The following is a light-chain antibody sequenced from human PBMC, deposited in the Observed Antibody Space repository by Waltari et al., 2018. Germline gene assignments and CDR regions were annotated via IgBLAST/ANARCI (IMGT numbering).Light chain of an antibody. Sequence: QSALTQPASVSGSPGQSITISCSGTDSDVGAYDFVSWYQQHPGKAPHLIISEVSNRPSGISKRFSASRSGNTASLTISGLQAEDEADYYCSSYTTSSAPGVFGTGTRVTVL. CDR2: EVS. V-gene: IGLV2-14*01. J-gene: IGLJ1*01. CDR3: SSYTTSSAPGV. CDR1: DSDVGAYDF.